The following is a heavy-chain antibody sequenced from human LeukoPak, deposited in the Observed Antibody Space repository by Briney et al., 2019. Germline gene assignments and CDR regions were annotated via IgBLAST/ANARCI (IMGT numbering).Heavy chain of an antibody. CDR2: FDPEDGET. CDR1: GYTLTELS. D-gene: IGHD4-23*01. V-gene: IGHV1-24*01. Sequence: GASVKVSCKVSGYTLTELSMHWVRQAPGKGLEWMGGFDPEDGETIYVQKFQGRVTMTEDTSTDTAYMELSSLRSEDTAAYYCATYATVVTLFGYWGQGTLVTVSS. J-gene: IGHJ4*02. CDR3: ATYATVVTLFGY.